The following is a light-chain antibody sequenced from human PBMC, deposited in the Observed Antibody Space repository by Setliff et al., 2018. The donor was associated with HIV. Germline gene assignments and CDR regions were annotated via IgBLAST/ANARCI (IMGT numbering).Light chain of an antibody. V-gene: IGLV2-11*01. CDR3: CSYAGSYTYI. CDR2: DVT. Sequence: QSALTQPASVSGSPGQSITISCTGTSSDVGSYNLVSWYQQHPGKAPKLMIYDVTKRPSGVPDRFSGSKSGNTASLTISGLQAEDEADYYCCSYAGSYTYIFGTGTKGTVL. J-gene: IGLJ1*01. CDR1: SSDVGSYNL.